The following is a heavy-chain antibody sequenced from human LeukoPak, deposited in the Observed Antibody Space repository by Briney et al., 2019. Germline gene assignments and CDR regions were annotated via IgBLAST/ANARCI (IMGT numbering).Heavy chain of an antibody. CDR1: GFTFSDYY. CDR3: AREADTAMVNGGFDY. J-gene: IGHJ4*02. V-gene: IGHV3-11*04. D-gene: IGHD5-18*01. Sequence: GGSLRLSCAASGFTFSDYYMSWIRQAPGKGLEWVSYISSSGSTIYYADSVKGRFTISRDNAKNSLSLQMNSLRAEDTAVYYCAREADTAMVNGGFDYWGQGTLVTVSS. CDR2: ISSSGSTI.